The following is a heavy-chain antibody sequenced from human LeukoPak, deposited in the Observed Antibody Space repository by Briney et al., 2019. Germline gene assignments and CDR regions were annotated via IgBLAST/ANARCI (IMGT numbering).Heavy chain of an antibody. D-gene: IGHD3-9*01. Sequence: SETLSLTCTVSGGSISSYYWSWIRQPPGKGLEWIGYIYYSGSTNYNPSLTSRVTISVDTSKNQFSLKLSSVTAADTAVYYCARGTDILTGYYYFDYWGQGTLVTVSS. CDR3: ARGTDILTGYYYFDY. J-gene: IGHJ4*02. CDR2: IYYSGST. V-gene: IGHV4-59*01. CDR1: GGSISSYY.